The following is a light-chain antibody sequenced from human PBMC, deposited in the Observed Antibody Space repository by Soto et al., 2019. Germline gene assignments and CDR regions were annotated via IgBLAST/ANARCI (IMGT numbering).Light chain of an antibody. V-gene: IGKV3-15*01. CDR2: AAS. Sequence: EIVVTQSPGILSVSPGDRATLSCRASQSVGRNLAWYQQKPGQAPTLLIYAASTRATGLPARFSGSGSGTDFTLTISSLQSEDFAVYYCQQYGSSSTWTFGQGTKVEIK. J-gene: IGKJ1*01. CDR1: QSVGRN. CDR3: QQYGSSSTWT.